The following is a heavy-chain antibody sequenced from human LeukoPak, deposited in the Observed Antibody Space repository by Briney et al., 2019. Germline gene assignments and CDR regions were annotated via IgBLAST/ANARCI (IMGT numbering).Heavy chain of an antibody. V-gene: IGHV3-7*01. CDR2: IKPTGSET. CDR3: GGFGYEAAVDL. Sequence: GGPLRLSCAASGFTFSNYWMTWVRQAPGQGPEFLANIKPTGSETYYVDPVKGRFTISRDNAKNLLFLQMNSLRGEDTALYYCGGFGYEAAVDLWGRGTLVTVSS. D-gene: IGHD3-10*01. CDR1: GFTFSNYW. J-gene: IGHJ4*02.